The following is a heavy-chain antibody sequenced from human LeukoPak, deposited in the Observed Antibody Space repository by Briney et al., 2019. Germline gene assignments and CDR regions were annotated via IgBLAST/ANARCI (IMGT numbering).Heavy chain of an antibody. J-gene: IGHJ4*02. Sequence: GGSLRLSCAASGFTFSNAWMSWVRQAPGKGLEWVGRIKSKTDGGTTDYAAPVKGRFTISRDDSKNTLYLQMNSPKTEDTAVYYCTTDFTYYYDSSGYYRSYWGQGTLVTVSS. D-gene: IGHD3-22*01. CDR2: IKSKTDGGTT. CDR3: TTDFTYYYDSSGYYRSY. V-gene: IGHV3-15*01. CDR1: GFTFSNAW.